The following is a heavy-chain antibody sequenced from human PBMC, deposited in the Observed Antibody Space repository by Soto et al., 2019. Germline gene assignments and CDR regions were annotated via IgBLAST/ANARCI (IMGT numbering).Heavy chain of an antibody. CDR3: ARRYGDLSSAAGFDC. CDR2: ISTYNGRT. D-gene: IGHD2-21*02. Sequence: QIQLVQSGGEVKKPGASVKVSCKASGYSLTDYGISWVRQAPGQGLEWMGWISTYNGRTSYAQNLQGRVTMTKDTSTTTAYMELRSLRSDDAAVYYCARRYGDLSSAAGFDCWGQGTLVIVSS. CDR1: GYSLTDYG. J-gene: IGHJ4*02. V-gene: IGHV1-18*01.